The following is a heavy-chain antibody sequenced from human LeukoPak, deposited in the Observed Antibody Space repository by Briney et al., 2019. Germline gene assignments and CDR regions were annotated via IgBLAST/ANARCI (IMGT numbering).Heavy chain of an antibody. J-gene: IGHJ4*02. CDR3: VSGMFGPDY. V-gene: IGHV3-74*01. CDR1: GFTFSNYW. CDR2: INNDGSGT. Sequence: GGSLRLSCAASGFTFSNYWMHWVRQAPGKGLVWVSRINNDGSGTVYVDSVKGRFTISRDNAKNTLDLQMNSLRAEDTAVYYCVSGMFGPDYWGQGTLVTVSS. D-gene: IGHD3-3*01.